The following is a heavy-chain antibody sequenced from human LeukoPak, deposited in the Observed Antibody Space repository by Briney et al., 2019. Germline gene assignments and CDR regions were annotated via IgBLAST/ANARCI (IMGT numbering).Heavy chain of an antibody. CDR1: GFTFDDYA. J-gene: IGHJ5*02. D-gene: IGHD6-13*01. CDR3: AKFGRSLLRA. CDR2: IIGSGDRT. Sequence: PGRSLRLSCAASGFTFDDYAMSWVRQAPGKGLEWVSAIIGSGDRTYYADSVKGRFTISRDNSKNTLYLQMNSLRAEDTAVYYCAKFGRSLLRAWGQGTLVTVSS. V-gene: IGHV3-23*01.